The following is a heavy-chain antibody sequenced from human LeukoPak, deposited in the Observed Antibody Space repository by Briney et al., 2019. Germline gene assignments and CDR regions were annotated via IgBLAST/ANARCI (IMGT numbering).Heavy chain of an antibody. V-gene: IGHV3-30*02. Sequence: GGSLRLSCAASRFTFSSYGMHWVRQAPGKGLEWVAFIRSDGSNKDYADSVKGRFTISRDNTKNSLYLQMDSLTADDTAVYFCACLRGPSDYWGQGTLVTVSS. CDR1: RFTFSSYG. CDR3: ACLRGPSDY. CDR2: IRSDGSNK. J-gene: IGHJ4*02. D-gene: IGHD4-17*01.